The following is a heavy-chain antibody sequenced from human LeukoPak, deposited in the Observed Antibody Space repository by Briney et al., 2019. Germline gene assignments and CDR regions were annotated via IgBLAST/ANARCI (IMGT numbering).Heavy chain of an antibody. D-gene: IGHD2-15*01. J-gene: IGHJ3*02. CDR1: GYTFTGYY. Sequence: ASVKVSCKDSGYTFTGYYMHWVRQAPGQGLEWMGRINPNSGGTNYAQKFQGRVTMTRDTSISTAYMELSRLRSDDTAVYYCARDPVVAATPDAFDIWGQGTMVTVSS. V-gene: IGHV1-2*06. CDR3: ARDPVVAATPDAFDI. CDR2: INPNSGGT.